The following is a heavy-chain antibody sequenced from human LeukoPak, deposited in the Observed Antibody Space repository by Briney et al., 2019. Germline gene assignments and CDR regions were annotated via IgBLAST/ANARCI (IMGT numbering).Heavy chain of an antibody. J-gene: IGHJ4*02. CDR2: IYYSGST. Sequence: SETLSLTCTVSGDSISSYDWIWIRQPPGKGLEWIGYIYYSGSTNYNPSLKSRVTISVDTSKNQFSLKLSSVTAADTAVYYCARHLAYYDSWSGYSSFDYGSQGTLVTVSS. D-gene: IGHD3-3*01. CDR1: GDSISSYD. V-gene: IGHV4-59*01. CDR3: ARHLAYYDSWSGYSSFDY.